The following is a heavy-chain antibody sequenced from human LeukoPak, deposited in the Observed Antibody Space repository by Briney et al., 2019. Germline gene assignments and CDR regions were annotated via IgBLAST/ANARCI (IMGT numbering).Heavy chain of an antibody. D-gene: IGHD5-24*01. Sequence: PGGSLRLSCAASGFTFSSYAMSWVRQAPGKGLEWVSAISGSGGSTYYADSAKGRFTISRDNSKNTLYLQMNSLRAEDTAVYYCAKERGRWLQFGFESDAFDIWGQGTMVTVSS. CDR3: AKERGRWLQFGFESDAFDI. CDR1: GFTFSSYA. V-gene: IGHV3-23*01. J-gene: IGHJ3*02. CDR2: ISGSGGST.